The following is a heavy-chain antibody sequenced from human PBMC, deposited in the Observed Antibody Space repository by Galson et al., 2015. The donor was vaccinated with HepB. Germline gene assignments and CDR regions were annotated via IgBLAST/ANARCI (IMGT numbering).Heavy chain of an antibody. J-gene: IGHJ6*02. D-gene: IGHD3-10*01. V-gene: IGHV3-7*03. CDR2: INQDESSK. Sequence: SLRLSCAASGLTFSSYWMNWVRQAPGKGLEWVAHINQDESSKYYVDSVKGRFTISRDNAKDSVYLQLDSLRAEDTAVYYCARRISLVRGIITKPDYYYGMDVWGQGTTVTVAS. CDR3: ARRISLVRGIITKPDYYYGMDV. CDR1: GLTFSSYW.